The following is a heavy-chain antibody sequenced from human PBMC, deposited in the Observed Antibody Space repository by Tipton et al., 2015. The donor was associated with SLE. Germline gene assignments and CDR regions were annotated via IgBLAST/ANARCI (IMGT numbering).Heavy chain of an antibody. CDR3: ARGTSGDYVGVAFDV. V-gene: IGHV1-8*02. Sequence: QSGAEVKKPGASVKVSCKATGHTFSNYDINWVRQAPGRGLEWMGWMNPSGNTAYAQKFQDRLTMTRDTSISTAYMELSSLRSDDTAVYYCARGTSGDYVGVAFDVWGQGTVVTVSS. D-gene: IGHD4-17*01. CDR2: MNPSGNT. J-gene: IGHJ3*01. CDR1: GHTFSNYD.